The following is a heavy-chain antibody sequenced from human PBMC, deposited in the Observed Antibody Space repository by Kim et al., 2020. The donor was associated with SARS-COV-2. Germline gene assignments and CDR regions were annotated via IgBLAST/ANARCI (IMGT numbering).Heavy chain of an antibody. Sequence: SVKVSCKASGGTFSSYAISWVRQAPGQGLEWMRGIIPIFGTANYAQKFQGRVTITADESTSTAYMELSSLRSEDTAVYYCASSGGSGSEGYYFDYWGQGTLVTVSS. CDR1: GGTFSSYA. D-gene: IGHD3-10*01. CDR2: IIPIFGTA. CDR3: ASSGGSGSEGYYFDY. V-gene: IGHV1-69*13. J-gene: IGHJ4*02.